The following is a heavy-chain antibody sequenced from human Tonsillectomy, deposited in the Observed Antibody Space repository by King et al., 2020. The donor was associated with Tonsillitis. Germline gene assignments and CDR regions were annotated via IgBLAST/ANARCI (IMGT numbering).Heavy chain of an antibody. CDR2: IYRGGST. V-gene: IGHV3-66*01. J-gene: IGHJ4*02. Sequence: VQLVESGGGLVQPGRSLRLSYAPSGFSVSGDYMAWVRQAPGKGLQWVSIIYRGGSTYYADSVKGRFTISRDNSNTLYLQMNSLRVEDTAVYYCATTRGSSFDYWGQGTLVTVSS. D-gene: IGHD5-24*01. CDR3: ATTRGSSFDY. CDR1: GFSVSGDY.